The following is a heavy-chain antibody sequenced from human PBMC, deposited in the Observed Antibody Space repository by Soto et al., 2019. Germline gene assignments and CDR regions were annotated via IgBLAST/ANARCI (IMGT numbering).Heavy chain of an antibody. J-gene: IGHJ3*02. CDR2: IYYSGST. D-gene: IGHD5-12*01. CDR3: AASYDVDAFDT. Sequence: SETLSLTCTVSGGSISSYYWSSLLQPPGEGLDWIAYIYYSGSTIFIFSLKGRVTISVSSSKTLFSLKLISVPAAATAVYYLAASYDVDAFDTWGKGRM. CDR1: GGSISSYY. V-gene: IGHV4-59*01.